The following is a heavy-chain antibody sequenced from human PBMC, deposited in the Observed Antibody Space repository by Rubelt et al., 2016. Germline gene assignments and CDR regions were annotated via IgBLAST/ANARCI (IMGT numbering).Heavy chain of an antibody. V-gene: IGHV4-39*01. D-gene: IGHD2-15*01. CDR2: IYYSGST. Sequence: QLQLQESGPGLVKPSETLSLTCTVSGGSISSSSYYWGWIRQPPGKGLEWIGSIYYSGSTYNNPSLKSRVTISADTSKKQTSLKLNSVTAADTAVYYCARFRFCSGGSCETDNWGQGTLVTVSS. J-gene: IGHJ4*02. CDR3: ARFRFCSGGSCETDN. CDR1: GGSISSSSYY.